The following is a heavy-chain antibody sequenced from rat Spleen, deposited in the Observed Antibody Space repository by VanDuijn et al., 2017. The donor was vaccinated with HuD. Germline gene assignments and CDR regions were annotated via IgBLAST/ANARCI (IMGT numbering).Heavy chain of an antibody. V-gene: IGHV5-20*01. J-gene: IGHJ2*01. CDR2: ISYDGSAT. D-gene: IGHD1-10*01. CDR3: TRGANYAFDY. Sequence: EVQLVESDGGLVQPGRSLKLSCAASGFTFSDYDMAWVRQAPTKGLEWVASISYDGSATYYRDSVKGRFTLSRDNAKSTLYLQMSTLRSEDTATYYCTRGANYAFDYWGQGVMVTVSS. CDR1: GFTFSDYD.